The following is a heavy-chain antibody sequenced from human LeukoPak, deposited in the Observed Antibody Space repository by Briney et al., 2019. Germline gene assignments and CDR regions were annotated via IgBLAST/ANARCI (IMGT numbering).Heavy chain of an antibody. V-gene: IGHV3-23*01. CDR3: AKGPNNYASGTFYFDS. CDR1: GFTFNNYA. D-gene: IGHD3-10*01. CDR2: ISASGLRT. Sequence: GGSLRPSCAASGFTFNNYAMIWVRQAPGKGLEWASAISASGLRTYYADSVKGRFTISRDNSKNTLFLQMKSLGAEDTAIYYCAKGPNNYASGTFYFDSWGQGTLVTVSS. J-gene: IGHJ4*02.